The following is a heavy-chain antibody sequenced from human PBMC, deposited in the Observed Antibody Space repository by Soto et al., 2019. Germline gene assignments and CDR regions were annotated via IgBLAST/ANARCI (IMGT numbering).Heavy chain of an antibody. J-gene: IGHJ6*02. D-gene: IGHD2-15*01. CDR2: IHYSGST. CDR1: GDSISSNGYY. V-gene: IGHV4-31*03. Sequence: RSLTCTVSGDSISSNGYYWSWIRQHPGKGLEWIGYIHYSGSTYYNPSLKSRVTISLDTSKTQFSLKLSSVTAADTAVYYCASDRRWSNQYYCMDVLGQGTTVTVSS. CDR3: ASDRRWSNQYYCMDV.